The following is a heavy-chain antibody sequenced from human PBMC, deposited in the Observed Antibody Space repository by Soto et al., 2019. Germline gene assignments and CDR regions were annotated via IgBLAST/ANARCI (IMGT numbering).Heavy chain of an antibody. D-gene: IGHD4-17*01. CDR1: GFTFSSFS. CDR3: ASSFGDSNFDY. CDR2: ISSSSGTI. Sequence: VQLVKFGGDLVQPGGSLRLSCVASGFTFSSFSMNWVRQAPGKGLEWLSFISSSSGTIYYAESVKGRFTISRDNAKRSLYLQMSSLRAEDTAVYYCASSFGDSNFDYWGQGTLVTVSS. J-gene: IGHJ4*02. V-gene: IGHV3-48*01.